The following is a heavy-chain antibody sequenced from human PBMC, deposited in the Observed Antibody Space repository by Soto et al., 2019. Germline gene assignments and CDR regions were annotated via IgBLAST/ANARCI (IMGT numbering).Heavy chain of an antibody. CDR3: ARDEGYSGYEFDY. V-gene: IGHV1-69*04. D-gene: IGHD5-12*01. CDR2: IIPILGIA. CDR1: GGTFSIYT. Sequence: SVKGSCKASGGTFSIYTISWVRQAPGQGLEWMGRIIPILGIANYAQKFQGRVTITADKSTSTAYMELSSLRSEDTAVYYCARDEGYSGYEFDYWGQGTLVTVSS. J-gene: IGHJ4*02.